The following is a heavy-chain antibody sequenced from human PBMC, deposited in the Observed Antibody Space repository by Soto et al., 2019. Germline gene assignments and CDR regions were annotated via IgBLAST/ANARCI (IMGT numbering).Heavy chain of an antibody. J-gene: IGHJ4*02. D-gene: IGHD1-1*01. V-gene: IGHV3-23*01. CDR1: GFTVTSNG. CDR2: ISPNGQGI. Sequence: EVKLLESGGGLVQPEGSLRLSCGVSGFTVTSNGVSWVRQAPGKGLEWVAAISPNGQGIWYADSVKGRFTISRDISRNTVFLQMDSLRVEDTAVYFCARDGNYHEFWGQGTLVTVSS. CDR3: ARDGNYHEF.